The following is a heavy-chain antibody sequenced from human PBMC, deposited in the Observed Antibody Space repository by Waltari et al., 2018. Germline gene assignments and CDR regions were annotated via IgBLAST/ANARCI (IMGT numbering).Heavy chain of an antibody. Sequence: QVQLVESGGGVVQPGRSLRLSCAASGFTFSSYGMHWVRQAPGKGLDWVSFIWYDGSNKYYADSVKGRFTISRDNSKNTLYLQMNSLRAEDTAMYYCAKESGGAPIWGQGTMVTVSS. D-gene: IGHD3-16*01. CDR2: IWYDGSNK. V-gene: IGHV3-30*02. CDR1: GFTFSSYG. J-gene: IGHJ3*02. CDR3: AKESGGAPI.